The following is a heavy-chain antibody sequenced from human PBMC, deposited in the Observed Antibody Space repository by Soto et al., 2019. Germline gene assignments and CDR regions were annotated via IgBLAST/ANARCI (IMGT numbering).Heavy chain of an antibody. CDR3: TTSLAYCSGGSCYSIDYYGMDV. CDR2: IKSKTDGGTT. CDR1: GFTFSNAW. J-gene: IGHJ6*02. Sequence: PGGSLRLSCAASGFTFSNAWMSWVRQAPGKGLEWVGRIKSKTDGGTTDYAAPVKGRFTISRDDSKNTLYLQMNSLKTEDTAVYYCTTSLAYCSGGSCYSIDYYGMDVWGQGTTVTVSS. V-gene: IGHV3-15*01. D-gene: IGHD2-15*01.